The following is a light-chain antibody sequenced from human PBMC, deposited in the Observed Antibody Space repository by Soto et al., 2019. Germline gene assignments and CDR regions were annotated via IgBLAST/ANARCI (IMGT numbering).Light chain of an antibody. J-gene: IGLJ3*02. CDR2: RNN. CDR3: AAWDDSLYGWV. CDR1: SSNIGRDY. V-gene: IGLV1-47*01. Sequence: QSVLTQPPSASGTPGQRVTLSCSGSSSNIGRDYVNWYQQFPGTAPKLLIYRNNQRPSGVPDRFSGSKSGTSASLAISGLRSEDEADYYCAAWDDSLYGWVFGGGTKLTVL.